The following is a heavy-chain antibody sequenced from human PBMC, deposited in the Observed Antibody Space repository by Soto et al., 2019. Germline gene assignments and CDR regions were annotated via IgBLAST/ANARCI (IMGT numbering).Heavy chain of an antibody. V-gene: IGHV4-30-4*01. CDR2: IYYSGST. CDR3: ARVNAYYYGSGSYYKDY. CDR1: GGSISSGDYY. J-gene: IGHJ4*02. D-gene: IGHD3-10*01. Sequence: QVQLQESGPGLVKPSQTLSLTCTVSGGSISSGDYYWSWIRQPPGKGLEWIGYIYYSGSTYYNPSLKSRVTISVDTSKNQFSRKLSSVTAADTAVYYCARVNAYYYGSGSYYKDYWGQGTLVTVSS.